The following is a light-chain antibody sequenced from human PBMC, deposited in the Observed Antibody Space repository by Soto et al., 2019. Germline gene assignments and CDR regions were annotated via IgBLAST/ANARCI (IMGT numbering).Light chain of an antibody. CDR3: QHLRTYPFS. J-gene: IGKJ2*03. V-gene: IGKV1-9*01. CDR2: PAS. CDR1: QDISTS. Sequence: DIQLTQSPSFLSASVGDRVTVSCRASQDISTSLAWFQQKAGKVPQLLVYPASTLQDGVPSRFSGSGSGTYFTLTINNLQAEDFATYYCQHLRTYPFSFGQGT.